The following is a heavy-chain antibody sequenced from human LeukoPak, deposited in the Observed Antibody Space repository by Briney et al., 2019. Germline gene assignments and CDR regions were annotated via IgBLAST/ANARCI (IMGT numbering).Heavy chain of an antibody. CDR2: IKQDGSEK. J-gene: IGHJ4*02. CDR1: GFTFSSYW. D-gene: IGHD5-24*01. CDR3: ARDTDGYNYDDDY. Sequence: GGSLRLSCAASGFTFSSYWMSWVRQAPGKGLEWVANIKQDGSEKYYVDSVKGRFTISRDNAKNSLYLQMNSLRAEDTAVYYCARDTDGYNYDDDYWGQGTLVTVSS. V-gene: IGHV3-7*01.